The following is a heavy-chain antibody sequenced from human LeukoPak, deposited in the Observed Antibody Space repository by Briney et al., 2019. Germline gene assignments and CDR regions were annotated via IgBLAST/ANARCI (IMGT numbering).Heavy chain of an antibody. CDR2: ISYDGSNK. V-gene: IGHV3-30*18. D-gene: IGHD3-16*01. Sequence: GGSLRLSCAASGFTFSSYGMHWVRQAPGKGLEWVAVISYDGSNKYYADSVKGRFTISRDNSKNTLYLQMNSLRAEDTAVYYCAKDGGSRYYGMDVWGQGTTVTVSS. J-gene: IGHJ6*02. CDR1: GFTFSSYG. CDR3: AKDGGSRYYGMDV.